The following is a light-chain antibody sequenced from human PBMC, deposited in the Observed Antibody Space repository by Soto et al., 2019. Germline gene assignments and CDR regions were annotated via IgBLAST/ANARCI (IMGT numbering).Light chain of an antibody. CDR2: EAS. CDR1: QSVSSY. CDR3: QQRSDWPWT. Sequence: EIVLTQSPATLSWSPGERATLSCRASQSVSSYLAWYQQKPGQAPRLLMYEASNRATGIPARFSGGGSGTDFTLTISSLEPEDFAVYYCQQRSDWPWTFGQGTKVEIK. J-gene: IGKJ1*01. V-gene: IGKV3-11*01.